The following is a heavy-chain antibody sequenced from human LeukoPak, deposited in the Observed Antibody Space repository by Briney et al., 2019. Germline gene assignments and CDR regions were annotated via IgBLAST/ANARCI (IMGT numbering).Heavy chain of an antibody. CDR1: GFTFSGFS. CDR2: IRSKADGYAT. J-gene: IGHJ5*02. Sequence: GGSLRLSCAASGFTFSGFSIHWVRQASGKGLEWVGRIRSKADGYATVYAASVKGRFTISRDNANNLLYLQMNSLRPEDTAVYYCARDWYCSSSICYTDRNWFDPWGQGTLVTVSS. V-gene: IGHV3-73*01. D-gene: IGHD2-2*02. CDR3: ARDWYCSSSICYTDRNWFDP.